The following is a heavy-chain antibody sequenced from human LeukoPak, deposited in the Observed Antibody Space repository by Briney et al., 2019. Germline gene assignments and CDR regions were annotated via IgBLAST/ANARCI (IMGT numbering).Heavy chain of an antibody. CDR3: ARQWGSGSYYNLNY. V-gene: IGHV5-51*01. D-gene: IGHD3-10*01. J-gene: IGHJ4*02. Sequence: GESLKISCKGSGYSFISYWIAWVRQMPGKGLEWMGIIYPDDSDTKYSPSSQGQVTISADKPINTAYLQWSSLKASDTAMYYCARQWGSGSYYNLNYWGQGTLVTVSS. CDR2: IYPDDSDT. CDR1: GYSFISYW.